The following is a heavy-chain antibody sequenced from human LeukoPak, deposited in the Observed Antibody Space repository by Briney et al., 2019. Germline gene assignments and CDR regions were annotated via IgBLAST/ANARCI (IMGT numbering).Heavy chain of an antibody. V-gene: IGHV4-59*01. D-gene: IGHD3-10*01. CDR2: ISYSGST. J-gene: IGHJ3*02. CDR3: AREGSGSFPDAFDI. CDR1: GGSISSYY. Sequence: SETLSLTCTVSGGSISSYYWSWIRQPPGKGLEWIGYISYSGSTKNTPSLKSRVTISVDTSKSQFSLKLTSVTAADTAVYYCAREGSGSFPDAFDIWGQGTMVTVSS.